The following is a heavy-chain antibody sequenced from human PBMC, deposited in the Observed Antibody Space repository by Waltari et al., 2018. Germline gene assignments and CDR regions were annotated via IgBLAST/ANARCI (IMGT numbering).Heavy chain of an antibody. CDR2: INPNSGGT. V-gene: IGHV1-2*02. D-gene: IGHD6-19*01. CDR1: GYTFTGYY. Sequence: QVQLVQSGAEVKKPGASVKVSCKASGYTFTGYYMHWVRQAPGQGLEWMGCINPNSGGTNYAQKFQGRVTMTRDTSISTAYMELSRLRSDDTAVYYCARQGSYSSGWYHSDAFDIWGQGTMVTVSS. J-gene: IGHJ3*02. CDR3: ARQGSYSSGWYHSDAFDI.